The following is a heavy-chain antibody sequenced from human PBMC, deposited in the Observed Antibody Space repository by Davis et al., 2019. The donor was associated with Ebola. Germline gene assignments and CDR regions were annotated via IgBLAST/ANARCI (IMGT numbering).Heavy chain of an antibody. Sequence: MPSETLSLTCTVSGGSISSSSYYWGWIRQPPGKGMEWIGYVHYCGSTNYNPSLMRRVTILVDTSKNQFSLRLSSVTAADTAVYYCARSHSDWLLPFDYWGQGILATVSS. J-gene: IGHJ4*02. D-gene: IGHD3-9*01. CDR2: VHYCGST. CDR3: ARSHSDWLLPFDY. CDR1: GGSISSSSYY. V-gene: IGHV4-61*05.